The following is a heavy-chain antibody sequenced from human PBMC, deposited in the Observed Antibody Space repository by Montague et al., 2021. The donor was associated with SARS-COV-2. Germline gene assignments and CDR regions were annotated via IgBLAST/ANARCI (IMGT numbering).Heavy chain of an antibody. J-gene: IGHJ5*02. V-gene: IGHV4-59*01. CDR3: ARTSLASASCRFDP. Sequence: SETLSLTCTVSGGSTNTFYWSWIRQPPGKGLEWIGYIYNSGGTNYNPSLMSRVTISVDTSKNQFSLNLTSVTAADTGVYYCARTSLASASCRFDPWGQGTLVTVSS. CDR2: IYNSGGT. D-gene: IGHD3-16*02. CDR1: GGSTNTFY.